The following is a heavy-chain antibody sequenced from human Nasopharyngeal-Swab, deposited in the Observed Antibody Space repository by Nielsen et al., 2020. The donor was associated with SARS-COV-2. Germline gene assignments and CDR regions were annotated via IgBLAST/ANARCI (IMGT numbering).Heavy chain of an antibody. CDR3: ARDSTYYYYYGMDV. CDR2: ISSSSSYI. Sequence: VRQAPGKGLEWVSSISSSSSYIYYADSVKGRFTISRDNAKNSLYLQMNSLRAEDTAVYYCARDSTYYYYYGMDVWGQGTTVTVSS. V-gene: IGHV3-21*01. J-gene: IGHJ6*02.